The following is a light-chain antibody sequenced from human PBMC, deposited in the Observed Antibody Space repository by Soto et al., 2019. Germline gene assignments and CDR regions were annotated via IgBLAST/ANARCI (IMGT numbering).Light chain of an antibody. J-gene: IGKJ2*01. CDR2: GAA. Sequence: EIVLTQSPGTLSLSPGEGATLSCRTSQSISSSYLSWFQQRPGQAPRVLIYGAANRASGIPDRFSGSGSGTDFTLTISSLEPEDFAVYYCQYYGMSPPYTFGHGTKLDSK. V-gene: IGKV3-20*01. CDR1: QSISSSY. CDR3: QYYGMSPPYT.